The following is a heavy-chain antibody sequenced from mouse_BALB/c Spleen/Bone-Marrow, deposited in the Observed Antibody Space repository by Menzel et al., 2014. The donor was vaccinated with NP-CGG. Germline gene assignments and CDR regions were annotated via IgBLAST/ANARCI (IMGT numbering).Heavy chain of an antibody. J-gene: IGHJ3*01. CDR2: IYPRNNNT. D-gene: IGHD1-2*01. CDR1: GYTFTDYY. V-gene: IGHV1-84*02. CDR3: ARGITTATFAY. Sequence: LVESGPELVKPGASVKISCKASGYTFTDYYINWVKRKPGQGLEWIGWIYPRNNNTKYNERFKDKATLTVDTPSSTAYMQLSSLTSEDTAVYFCARGITTATFAYWGQGTLVTVSA.